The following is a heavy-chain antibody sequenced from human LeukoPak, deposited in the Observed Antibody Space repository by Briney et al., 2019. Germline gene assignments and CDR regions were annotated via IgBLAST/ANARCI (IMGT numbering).Heavy chain of an antibody. Sequence: ASVKASCKASGYTFTGYYMHWVRQAPGQGLEWMGWINPNSGGTNYAQKFQGRVTMTRDTSISTAYMELSRLRSDDTAVYYCARELGYCSSTSCYYYFDYWGQGTLVTVSS. J-gene: IGHJ4*02. D-gene: IGHD2-2*01. CDR2: INPNSGGT. V-gene: IGHV1-2*02. CDR3: ARELGYCSSTSCYYYFDY. CDR1: GYTFTGYY.